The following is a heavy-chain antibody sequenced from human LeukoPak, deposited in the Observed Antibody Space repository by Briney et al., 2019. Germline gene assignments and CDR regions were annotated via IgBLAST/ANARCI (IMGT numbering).Heavy chain of an antibody. CDR2: ISSNGGST. V-gene: IGHV3-64D*09. CDR3: VKGVTIFGLITRAFDI. J-gene: IGHJ3*02. D-gene: IGHD3-3*01. CDR1: GFTFSSYA. Sequence: GGSLRLSCSASGFTFSSYAMHWVRQAPGKGLEYVSAISSNGGSTYYADSVKGGFTISRDNSKNTLYLQMSSLRAEDTAVYYCVKGVTIFGLITRAFDIWGQGTMVTVSS.